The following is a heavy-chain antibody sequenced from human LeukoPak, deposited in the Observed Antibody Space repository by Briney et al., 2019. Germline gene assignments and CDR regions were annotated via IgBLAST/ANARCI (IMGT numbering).Heavy chain of an antibody. V-gene: IGHV3-74*01. CDR3: VWTPGDDFDY. J-gene: IGHJ4*02. Sequence: GGSLRLSCAASGFTFSSYWMHWVRQAPRKGLEWVSRINEDGSIITYADSVKGRFTISRDNAKNTLYPQMNSLRAEDTAVYFLVWTPGDDFDYWGQGTLVTVST. CDR2: INEDGSII. CDR1: GFTFSSYW. D-gene: IGHD2-8*01.